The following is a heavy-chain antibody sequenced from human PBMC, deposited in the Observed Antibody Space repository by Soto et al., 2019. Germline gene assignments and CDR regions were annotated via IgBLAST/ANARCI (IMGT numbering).Heavy chain of an antibody. Sequence: GGSLRLSCAASGFTFSGSAMHWVRQASGKGLEWVGRIRSKANSYATAYAASVKGRFTISRDDSKNTAYLQMNSLKTEDTAVYYCTRQLAENYYYYGMDVWGQGTTVTVSS. J-gene: IGHJ6*02. CDR1: GFTFSGSA. CDR3: TRQLAENYYYYGMDV. V-gene: IGHV3-73*01. CDR2: IRSKANSYAT.